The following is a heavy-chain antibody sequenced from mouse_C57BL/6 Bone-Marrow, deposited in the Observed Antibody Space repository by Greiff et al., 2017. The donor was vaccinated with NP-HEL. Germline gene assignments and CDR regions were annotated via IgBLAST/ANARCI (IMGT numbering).Heavy chain of an antibody. J-gene: IGHJ4*01. CDR2: ISNLAYSI. CDR3: ARHYYYGSSFYYAMDY. Sequence: DVMLVESGGGLVQPGGSLKLSCAASGFTFSDYGMAWVRQAPRKGPEWVAFISNLAYSIYYADTVTGRFTISRKNAKNTLYLEMSSLRSEDTAMYYCARHYYYGSSFYYAMDYWGQGTSVTVSS. D-gene: IGHD1-1*01. CDR1: GFTFSDYG. V-gene: IGHV5-15*01.